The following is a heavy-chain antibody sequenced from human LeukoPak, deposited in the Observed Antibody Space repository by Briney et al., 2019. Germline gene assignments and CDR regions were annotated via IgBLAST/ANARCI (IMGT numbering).Heavy chain of an antibody. CDR2: INPNSGGT. CDR1: GYTFTGYY. D-gene: IGHD1-1*01. J-gene: IGHJ4*02. V-gene: IGHV1-2*02. Sequence: ASVKVSCKASGYTFTGYYMHWVRQAPGQGLEWMGWINPNSGGTNYAQKFQGRVTMTRDTSTRTVYMELSSLKSEDTAVYYCARDGIFDYWGQGTLVTVSS. CDR3: ARDGIFDY.